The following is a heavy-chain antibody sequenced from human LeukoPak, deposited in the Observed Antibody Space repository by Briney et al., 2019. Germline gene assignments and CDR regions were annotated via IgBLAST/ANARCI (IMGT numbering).Heavy chain of an antibody. CDR3: ASNDWNYVPNYYYYYGMDV. CDR1: GGSLIGYN. D-gene: IGHD1-7*01. CDR2: INHSGST. J-gene: IGHJ6*02. Sequence: SETLSLTCAVYGGSLIGYNWSWIRQPPGKGLEWIGEINHSGSTNYNPSLKSRVTISVDTSKNQFSLKLSSVTAADTAVYYCASNDWNYVPNYYYYYGMDVWGQRTTVTVSS. V-gene: IGHV4-34*01.